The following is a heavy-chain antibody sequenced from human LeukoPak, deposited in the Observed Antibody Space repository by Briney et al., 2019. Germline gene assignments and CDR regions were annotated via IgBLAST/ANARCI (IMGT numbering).Heavy chain of an antibody. CDR2: IKSKIDGETS. CDR1: GLTFTEAW. J-gene: IGHJ3*02. V-gene: IGHV3-15*01. Sequence: GGSLRLSCATFGLTFTEAWMSWFRQAPGKGLEWVGRIKSKIDGETSDYAAPVQGRFTILRDDSKNILYLQMNSLKIEDTAVYYCATDPGEWEPIWGQGTMVTVSS. CDR3: ATDPGEWEPI. D-gene: IGHD1-26*01.